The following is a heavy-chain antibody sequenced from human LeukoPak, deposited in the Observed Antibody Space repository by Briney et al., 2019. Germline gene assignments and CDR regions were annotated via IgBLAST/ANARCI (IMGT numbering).Heavy chain of an antibody. J-gene: IGHJ6*03. CDR2: IYYSGST. D-gene: IGHD1-7*01. Sequence: SETLSLTCTVSGGSISSSSYYWGWIRQPPGKGLEWIGSIYYSGSTYYNPSLKSRVTISVDTSKNQFSLKLSSVTAADTAVYYCARGVLSNPSKLPYYYYYYMDVWGKGTTVTVSS. V-gene: IGHV4-39*01. CDR3: ARGVLSNPSKLPYYYYYYMDV. CDR1: GGSISSSSYY.